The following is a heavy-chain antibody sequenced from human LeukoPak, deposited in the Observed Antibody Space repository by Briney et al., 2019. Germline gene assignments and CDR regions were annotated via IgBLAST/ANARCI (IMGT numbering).Heavy chain of an antibody. Sequence: SQTLSLTCAISGDSVSSNSAAWNWIRQSPSRGLEWLGRTCYRSKWYNDYAVSVKSRITINPDTSKNQFSLQLNSVTPEDTAVYYCVRARLESGSYYVHYWGQGTLVTVSS. CDR1: GDSVSSNSAA. CDR3: VRARLESGSYYVHY. D-gene: IGHD1-26*01. V-gene: IGHV6-1*01. J-gene: IGHJ4*02. CDR2: TCYRSKWYN.